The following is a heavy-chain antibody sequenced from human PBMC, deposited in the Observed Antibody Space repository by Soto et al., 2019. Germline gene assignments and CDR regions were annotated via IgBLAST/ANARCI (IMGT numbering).Heavy chain of an antibody. CDR1: GYTFTGYY. Sequence: ASVKVSCKASGYTFTGYYMHWVRQAPGQGLEWMGWINPNSGGTNYAQKFQGWVTMTRDTSISTAYMELSRLRSDDTAVYYCARVLLSATVVTPALAAFDIWGQGTMVTVS. J-gene: IGHJ3*02. CDR3: ARVLLSATVVTPALAAFDI. CDR2: INPNSGGT. V-gene: IGHV1-2*04. D-gene: IGHD2-21*02.